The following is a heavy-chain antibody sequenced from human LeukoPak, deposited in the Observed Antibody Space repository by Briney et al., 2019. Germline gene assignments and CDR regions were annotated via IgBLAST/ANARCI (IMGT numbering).Heavy chain of an antibody. CDR1: GFTVSRNY. V-gene: IGHV3-53*01. CDR3: AGTIVGKWAIDY. D-gene: IGHD3-22*01. J-gene: IGHJ4*02. CDR2: IYSVGST. Sequence: GGSLRLSCAASGFTVSRNYMTWVRQAPGKGLEWVSVIYSVGSTYYADSVKGRFTISRDNSKNTLYLQMNSLRAEDTAVYYCAGTIVGKWAIDYWGQGTLVTVSS.